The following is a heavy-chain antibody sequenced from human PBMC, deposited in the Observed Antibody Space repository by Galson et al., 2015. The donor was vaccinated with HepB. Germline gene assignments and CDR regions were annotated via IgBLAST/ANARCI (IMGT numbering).Heavy chain of an antibody. CDR1: GGSMHSSSYY. D-gene: IGHD3-10*01. Sequence: SETLSLTCTVSGGSMHSSSYYWGWIRQPPGKGLEYIGNIYYSGNTDYNPSLKSRVAISVDTSKNQFSLQLSSVTAADTAVYYCARDSGLYYFDSWGQGTLVTVSS. CDR3: ARDSGLYYFDS. J-gene: IGHJ4*02. CDR2: IYYSGNT. V-gene: IGHV4-39*02.